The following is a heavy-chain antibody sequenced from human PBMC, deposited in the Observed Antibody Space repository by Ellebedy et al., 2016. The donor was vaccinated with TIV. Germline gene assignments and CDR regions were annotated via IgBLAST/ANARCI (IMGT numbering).Heavy chain of an antibody. CDR2: IYHSGNT. Sequence: SETLSLTCTVSGGSISSYYWSWIRQPPGKGLEWNGNIYHSGNTYVNPSLKSRVTLSADTSNNQFSLKLTSVTAADTAVYYCARDLGGYSTFEYWGQGILVTVSS. D-gene: IGHD5-18*01. V-gene: IGHV4-59*12. J-gene: IGHJ4*02. CDR3: ARDLGGYSTFEY. CDR1: GGSISSYY.